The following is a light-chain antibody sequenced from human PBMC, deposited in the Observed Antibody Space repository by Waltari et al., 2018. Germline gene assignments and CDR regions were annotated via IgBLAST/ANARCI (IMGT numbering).Light chain of an antibody. CDR3: QQSYDFPYN. Sequence: DIQMTQSPSSLSASIGDSVTITCRASRSINVFLHWYQQKPGKAPNLLIHAATRLQSGAPSRVSGTGSGTDFTLTISNLHPEDFATYYCQQSYDFPYNFGQGTNLEIK. J-gene: IGKJ2*01. V-gene: IGKV1-39*01. CDR2: AAT. CDR1: RSINVF.